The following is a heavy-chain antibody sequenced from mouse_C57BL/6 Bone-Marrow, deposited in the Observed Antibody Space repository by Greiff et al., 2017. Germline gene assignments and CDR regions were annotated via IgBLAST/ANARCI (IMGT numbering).Heavy chain of an antibody. CDR1: GFTFSDYG. CDR2: ISSGSSTI. Sequence: EVKLVESGGGLVKPGGSLKLSCAASGFTFSDYGMHWVRQAPEKGLEWVAYISSGSSTIYYADTVKGRFTISRDNAKNTLFLQMTSLRSEATAMYYCAAFITTGEGYFDVWGTGTTVTVSS. CDR3: AAFITTGEGYFDV. J-gene: IGHJ1*03. D-gene: IGHD1-1*01. V-gene: IGHV5-17*01.